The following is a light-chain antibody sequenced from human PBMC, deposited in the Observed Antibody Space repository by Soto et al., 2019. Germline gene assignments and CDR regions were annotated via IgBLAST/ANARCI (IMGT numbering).Light chain of an antibody. V-gene: IGLV1-47*01. Sequence: QSVLTQSPSASGTPGQRVTISCSGSASTIGRNYVYWYQQLPGTAPKLLIYRNSQRPSGVPDRFSGSKSGTSASLAISGIRSEDEADYYGEAWDDNLSGLYVFGAGTKLTVL. CDR3: EAWDDNLSGLYV. CDR1: ASTIGRNY. J-gene: IGLJ2*01. CDR2: RNS.